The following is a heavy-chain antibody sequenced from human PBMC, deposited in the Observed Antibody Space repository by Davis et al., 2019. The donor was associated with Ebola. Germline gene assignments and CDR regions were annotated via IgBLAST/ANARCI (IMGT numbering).Heavy chain of an antibody. CDR2: INAGNGNT. CDR1: GYTFTSYA. CDR3: ARDAGGWGSYFDY. D-gene: IGHD3-16*01. Sequence: AASVKVSCKASGYTFTSYAMHWVRQAPGQRLEWMGWINAGNGNTKYSQNFQGRVTMNYDTSATSAYMELSSLKSEDTAVYYCARDAGGWGSYFDYWGQGTLVTVSS. V-gene: IGHV1-3*01. J-gene: IGHJ4*02.